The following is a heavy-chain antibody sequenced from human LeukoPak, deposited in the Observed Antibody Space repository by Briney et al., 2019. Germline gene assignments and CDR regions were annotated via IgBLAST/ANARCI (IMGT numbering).Heavy chain of an antibody. CDR3: ARGRWSGSYYIPFDY. J-gene: IGHJ4*02. D-gene: IGHD1-26*01. V-gene: IGHV4-34*01. CDR1: GVSFSGYY. CDR2: INNSGST. Sequence: SETLSLTCAVYGVSFSGYYWSWIRQPPGKGLEWFGEINNSGSTNYNPSLKSRVAISVDTSKNQFSLKLSSVTAADTAVYYCARGRWSGSYYIPFDYWGQGTLVTVSS.